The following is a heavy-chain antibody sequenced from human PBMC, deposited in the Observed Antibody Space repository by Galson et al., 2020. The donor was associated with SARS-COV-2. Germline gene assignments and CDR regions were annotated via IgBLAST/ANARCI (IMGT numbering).Heavy chain of an antibody. CDR1: GFTFSSYG. CDR3: AKDPIKRIQLWSKYYYYYYGMDV. J-gene: IGHJ6*02. Sequence: GGSLRLSCAASGFTFSSYGMHWVRQAPGKGLEWVAVIWYDGSNKYYADSVKGRFTISRDNSKNTLYLQMNSLRAEDTAVYYCAKDPIKRIQLWSKYYYYYYGMDVWGQGTTVTVSS. CDR2: IWYDGSNK. V-gene: IGHV3-33*06. D-gene: IGHD5-18*01.